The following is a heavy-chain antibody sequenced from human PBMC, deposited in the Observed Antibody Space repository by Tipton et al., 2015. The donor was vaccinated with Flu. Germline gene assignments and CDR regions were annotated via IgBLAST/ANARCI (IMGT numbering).Heavy chain of an antibody. J-gene: IGHJ6*02. CDR1: GGSFSGYY. D-gene: IGHD3/OR15-3a*01. V-gene: IGHV4-34*01. CDR3: ARDRIVNGFWTGYERYGMDV. Sequence: TLSLTCAVYGGSFSGYYWSWIRQPPGKGLEWIGEINHSGNINYNPSLKSRVTISRDTSKSQFSLKLTSVTAADTGLYYCARDRIVNGFWTGYERYGMDVWGQGTTVTVSS. CDR2: INHSGNI.